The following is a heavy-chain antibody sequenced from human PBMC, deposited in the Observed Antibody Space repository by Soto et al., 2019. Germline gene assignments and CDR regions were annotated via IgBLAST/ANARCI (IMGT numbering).Heavy chain of an antibody. D-gene: IGHD3-10*01. J-gene: IGHJ5*02. CDR3: ARDRVWFGDTTTNWFDP. V-gene: IGHV1-18*01. Sequence: GASVKVSCKASGYTFTSYGISWVRQAPGQGLEWMGWISAYNGNTNYAQKLQGRVTMTTDTSTSTAYMELRSLRSDDTAVYYCARDRVWFGDTTTNWFDPWGQGTLVTVSS. CDR1: GYTFTSYG. CDR2: ISAYNGNT.